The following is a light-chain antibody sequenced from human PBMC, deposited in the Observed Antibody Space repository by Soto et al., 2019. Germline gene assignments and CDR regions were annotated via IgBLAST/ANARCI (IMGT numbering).Light chain of an antibody. CDR3: QQYNDYSWT. V-gene: IGKV1-5*03. CDR2: KAS. J-gene: IGKJ1*01. CDR1: QSISAW. Sequence: DIQMTQSPSTLSASVGDSVSINCRASQSISAWLAWYQQKPGKAPRLLIYKASTLEIGVPSRFSGSGSGTEFTLTISSLQPDDVAIYYCQQYNDYSWTFXQGTKVDIK.